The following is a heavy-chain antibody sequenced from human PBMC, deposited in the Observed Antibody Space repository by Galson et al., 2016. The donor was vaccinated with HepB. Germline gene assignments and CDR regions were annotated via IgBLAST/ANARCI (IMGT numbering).Heavy chain of an antibody. Sequence: SLRLSCAASGFTFSNYAMSWVRQAPGKGLEWVSTISASDGSTYYAGSVKGRFTISRDNSKNTLDLQMHSLRAEDTALYYCAKDGVSTGEDYFEYWGQGSLVTVSS. CDR2: ISASDGST. CDR3: AKDGVSTGEDYFEY. D-gene: IGHD5/OR15-5a*01. CDR1: GFTFSNYA. V-gene: IGHV3-23*01. J-gene: IGHJ4*02.